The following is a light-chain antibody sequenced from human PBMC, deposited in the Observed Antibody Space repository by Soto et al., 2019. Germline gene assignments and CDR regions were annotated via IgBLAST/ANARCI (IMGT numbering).Light chain of an antibody. J-gene: IGKJ3*01. V-gene: IGKV3-15*01. CDR1: QSVSSN. CDR3: QQYNNWPRGT. CDR2: GAS. Sequence: EIVMTQSPATLSVSPGERATLSCRASQSVSSNLAWYQQRPRQAPRLLIYGASTRPPGIPARFSGSGSGTEFTLTISSLQSEDFAVYYCQQYNNWPRGTFGPGTKVDIK.